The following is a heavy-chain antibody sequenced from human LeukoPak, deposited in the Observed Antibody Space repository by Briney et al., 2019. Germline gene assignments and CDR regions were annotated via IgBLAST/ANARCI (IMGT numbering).Heavy chain of an antibody. D-gene: IGHD2-2*01. J-gene: IGHJ6*02. CDR2: IYYSGST. CDR3: ARGRDCSSTSCPGGYYYYYGMDV. CDR1: GGSISSYY. Sequence: SETLSLTCTVSGGSISSYYWSWIRQPPGKGLEWIGYIYYSGSTNYNPSLKSRVTISVDTSKNQFSLKLSSVTAADTAVYYFARGRDCSSTSCPGGYYYYYGMDVWGQGTTVTVSS. V-gene: IGHV4-59*01.